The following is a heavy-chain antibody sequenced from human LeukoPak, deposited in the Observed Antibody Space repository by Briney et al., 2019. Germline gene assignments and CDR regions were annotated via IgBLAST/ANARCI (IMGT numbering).Heavy chain of an antibody. CDR1: GGPLNSGGYY. CDR2: IYQSGST. V-gene: IGHV4-30-2*06. CDR3: ARLVAIFGAVFNHFAFDY. D-gene: IGHD3-3*01. J-gene: IGHJ4*02. Sequence: PSQTLSLTCTVSGGPLNSGGYYWSWLRQSPGKGLEWIGYIYQSGSTSYNSSLQSRVTMSIDNSNNHFSLKLKSVAAADTAVYYCARLVAIFGAVFNHFAFDYWGQGILVTVS.